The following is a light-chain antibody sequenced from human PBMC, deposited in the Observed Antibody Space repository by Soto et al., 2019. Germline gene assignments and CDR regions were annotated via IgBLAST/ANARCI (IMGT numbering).Light chain of an antibody. CDR1: SSDVGGYNY. V-gene: IGLV2-14*01. CDR3: TSYTSSSTYV. J-gene: IGLJ1*01. CDR2: DVS. Sequence: QSALTQPASVSGSPGQSITISCTGTSSDVGGYNYVSWYQQHPGKAPKLMIYDVSNRPSGVSNRFSGSKSGNTASLTISGLQAEDGADYNCTSYTSSSTYVFGIGTKLTVL.